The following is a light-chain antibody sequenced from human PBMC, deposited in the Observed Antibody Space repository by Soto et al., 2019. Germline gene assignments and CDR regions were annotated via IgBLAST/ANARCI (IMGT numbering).Light chain of an antibody. V-gene: IGLV2-14*01. CDR2: EVR. CDR1: NRDVGSYNL. CDR3: SSYTTPSTLV. Sequence: QSALTQPASVSGSPGQSITIACTGTNRDVGSYNLVSWYQQRPGEAPKLIISEVRNRPSGISYRFTGAQSGNTASLTISGLQAEDVADYYCSSYTTPSTLVFGGGTKLTV. J-gene: IGLJ3*02.